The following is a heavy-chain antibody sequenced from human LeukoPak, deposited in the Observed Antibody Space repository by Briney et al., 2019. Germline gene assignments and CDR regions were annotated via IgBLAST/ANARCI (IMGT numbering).Heavy chain of an antibody. D-gene: IGHD2-15*01. CDR2: INSDGSNT. CDR3: ARGRYHGMDV. V-gene: IGHV3-74*01. J-gene: IGHJ6*02. CDR1: EFTFSNYW. Sequence: PGGSLRLSCVASEFTFSNYWMFWVRQPPGKGLVWVSGINSDGSNTKYADSVKGRFTISRDNAKNTLYLQMNSLRDEDSAVYYCARGRYHGMDVWGQGTTVTVSS.